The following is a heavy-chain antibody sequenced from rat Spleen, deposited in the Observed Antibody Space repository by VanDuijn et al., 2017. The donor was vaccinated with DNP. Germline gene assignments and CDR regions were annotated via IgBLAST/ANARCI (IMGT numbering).Heavy chain of an antibody. D-gene: IGHD1-1*01. CDR1: GFTFSDYY. J-gene: IGHJ2*01. V-gene: IGHV5-20*01. CDR2: ITNTGDST. CDR3: AKESYSGAYYFDY. Sequence: EVQLVESGGGSVQPGSPLKLSCAASGFTFSDYYMAWVRQAPKKGLEWVASITNTGDSTYYSDSVKGRFTISRDNAENTVYLQMNSLRSEDTATYYCAKESYSGAYYFDYWGQGVMVTVSS.